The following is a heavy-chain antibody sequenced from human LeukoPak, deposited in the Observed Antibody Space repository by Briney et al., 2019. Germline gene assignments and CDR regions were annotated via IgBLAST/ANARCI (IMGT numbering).Heavy chain of an antibody. Sequence: ASVKVSCKASGYTFTSYYMHWVRQAPGQGLEWMGIINPSGGSTSYAQKFQGRVTMTRDMSTSTAYMELSSLRSEDTAVYYCASTAYSRGEQYWYFDLWGRGTLVTVSS. V-gene: IGHV1-46*01. CDR3: ASTAYSRGEQYWYFDL. CDR2: INPSGGST. D-gene: IGHD6-19*01. CDR1: GYTFTSYY. J-gene: IGHJ2*01.